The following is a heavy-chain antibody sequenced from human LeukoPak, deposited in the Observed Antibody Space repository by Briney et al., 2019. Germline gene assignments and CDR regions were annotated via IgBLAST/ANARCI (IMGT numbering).Heavy chain of an antibody. D-gene: IGHD2-2*01. CDR1: GFTFSSYW. Sequence: GGSLRLSCAASGFTFSSYWMSWVRQAPGKGLEWVANIKQDGSEKYYVDSVKGRFTISRDNAKNSLYLQMNSLRAEDTAVYHCARDAWAAAIGYWGQGTLVTVSS. CDR3: ARDAWAAAIGY. J-gene: IGHJ4*02. CDR2: IKQDGSEK. V-gene: IGHV3-7*01.